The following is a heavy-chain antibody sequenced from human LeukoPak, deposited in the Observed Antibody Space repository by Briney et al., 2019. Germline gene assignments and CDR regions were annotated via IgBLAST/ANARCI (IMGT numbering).Heavy chain of an antibody. CDR3: ARAISYGSGSPDFDY. V-gene: IGHV1-3*03. J-gene: IGHJ4*02. Sequence: ASVKVSCKASGYTFTSYAMYWVRQAPGQRLEWMGWINAGNGNTKYSQEFQGRVTITRDTSASTAYMELSSLRSEDMAVYYCARAISYGSGSPDFDYWGQGTLVTVSS. CDR1: GYTFTSYA. CDR2: INAGNGNT. D-gene: IGHD3-10*01.